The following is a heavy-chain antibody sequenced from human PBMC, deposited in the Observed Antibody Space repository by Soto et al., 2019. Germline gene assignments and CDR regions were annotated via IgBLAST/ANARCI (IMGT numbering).Heavy chain of an antibody. D-gene: IGHD3-10*01. Sequence: QVQLVQSGAEVKKPGSSVKVSCKASGGTFSSYTISWVRQAPGQGLEWMGRIIPILGIANYAQKFQGRVTITADKSTSTAYMELSSLRSEDTAVYSCARGPPDSDSDYWGQGTLVTVSS. CDR3: ARGPPDSDSDY. V-gene: IGHV1-69*02. J-gene: IGHJ4*02. CDR1: GGTFSSYT. CDR2: IIPILGIA.